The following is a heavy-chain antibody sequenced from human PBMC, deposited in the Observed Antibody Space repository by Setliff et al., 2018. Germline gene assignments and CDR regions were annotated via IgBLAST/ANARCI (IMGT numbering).Heavy chain of an antibody. V-gene: IGHV3-48*03. D-gene: IGHD7-27*01. Sequence: PGGSLRLSCTTSGFTFSSYEVNWVRQAPGKGLEWVSYISSSGTTKHYADSVKGRFTISRDNSKNMLYLQMSSLRPEDSAVYFCACLDWGEKFFNVDAWGKGTTVTVSS. J-gene: IGHJ6*04. CDR1: GFTFSSYE. CDR2: ISSSGTTK. CDR3: ACLDWGEKFFNVDA.